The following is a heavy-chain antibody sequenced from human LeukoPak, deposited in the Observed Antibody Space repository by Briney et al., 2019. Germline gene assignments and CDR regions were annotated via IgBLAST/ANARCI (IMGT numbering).Heavy chain of an antibody. CDR2: IKQDGSEK. CDR1: GFTFSSYW. D-gene: IGHD5-24*01. Sequence: GGSLRLSCAASGFTFSSYWMSWVRQAPGKGLEWVANIKQDGSEKHYVDSVKGRFTISRDNAKNSLYLQMNSLRAEDTAVYYCARDRRRDGCNRFPEDYWGQGTLVTVSS. J-gene: IGHJ4*02. V-gene: IGHV3-7*01. CDR3: ARDRRRDGCNRFPEDY.